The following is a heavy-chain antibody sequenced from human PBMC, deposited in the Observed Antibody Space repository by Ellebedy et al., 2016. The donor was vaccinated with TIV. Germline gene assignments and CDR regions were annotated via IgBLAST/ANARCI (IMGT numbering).Heavy chain of an antibody. CDR1: GGSISIFY. D-gene: IGHD6-13*01. CDR2: IYYSGST. J-gene: IGHJ4*02. V-gene: IGHV4-59*01. Sequence: MPSETLSLTCTVSGGSISIFYWSWIRQPPGKGLEWIGYIYYSGSTNYNPSLKRRVSISSDTSKNQSSLKMSSVTAADTAVDDWAIFCTQLVGPHFDYWGQGTLVTVSS. CDR3: AIFCTQLVGPHFDY.